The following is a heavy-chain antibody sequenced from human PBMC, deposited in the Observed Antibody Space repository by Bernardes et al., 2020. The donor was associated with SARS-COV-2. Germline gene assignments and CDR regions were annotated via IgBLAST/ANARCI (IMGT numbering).Heavy chain of an antibody. CDR2: ISFNGGTT. J-gene: IGHJ4*02. V-gene: IGHV3-64*02. D-gene: IGHD3-22*01. CDR1: GFTFSNYA. Sequence: GGSLRLSCAASGFTFSNYAMHWVRQVPGKGLEYVSAISFNGGTTHYAESVKGRFTISRDNSKNTLYLQMGSLRVEDMAVYYCARGAPLLLVSWLDYWGQGTLVTVSS. CDR3: ARGAPLLLVSWLDY.